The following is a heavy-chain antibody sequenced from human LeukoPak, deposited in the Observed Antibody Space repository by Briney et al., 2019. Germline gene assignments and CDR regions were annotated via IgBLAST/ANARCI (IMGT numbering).Heavy chain of an antibody. D-gene: IGHD1-26*01. CDR2: IYYSGST. J-gene: IGHJ4*02. Sequence: SETLSLTCTVSGGSISSSSYYWGWIRQPPGKGLEWIGSIYYSGSTYYNPSLKSRVTTSVDTSKNQFSLKLSSVTAADAAVYCCASTGVGASSSDFDYWGQGTLVTVSS. CDR1: GGSISSSSYY. V-gene: IGHV4-39*07. CDR3: ASTGVGASSSDFDY.